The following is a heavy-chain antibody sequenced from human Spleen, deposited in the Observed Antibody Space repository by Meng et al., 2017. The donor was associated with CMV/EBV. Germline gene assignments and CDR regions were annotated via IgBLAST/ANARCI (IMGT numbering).Heavy chain of an antibody. D-gene: IGHD1-1*01. CDR1: GGSFNGYY. CDR2: INHNGGT. CDR3: ARVEGEGLVDS. V-gene: IGHV4-34*01. Sequence: GSLRLSCAVSGGSFNGYYWSWIRQPPGRGPEWIGEINHNGGTNYRASVKSRVTISLETSKNQFSLRLRSVTAADTAVYYWARVEGEGLVDSWGQGTLVTVSS. J-gene: IGHJ4*02.